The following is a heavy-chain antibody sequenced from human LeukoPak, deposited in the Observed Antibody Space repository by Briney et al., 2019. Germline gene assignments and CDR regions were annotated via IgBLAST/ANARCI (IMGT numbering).Heavy chain of an antibody. V-gene: IGHV4-59*01. Sequence: PSETLSLTCTVSGGSISSYYWSWIRQPPGKGLEWIGYIYYSGSTNYNPSLKSRVTISVDTSKNQFSLKLSSVAAADTAVYYCARGEYSSSSSYFDYWGQGTLVTVSS. J-gene: IGHJ4*02. CDR1: GGSISSYY. CDR2: IYYSGST. D-gene: IGHD6-6*01. CDR3: ARGEYSSSSSYFDY.